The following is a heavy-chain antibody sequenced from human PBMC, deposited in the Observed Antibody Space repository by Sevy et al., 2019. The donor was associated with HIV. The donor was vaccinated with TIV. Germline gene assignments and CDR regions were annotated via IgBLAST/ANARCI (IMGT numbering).Heavy chain of an antibody. CDR2: IYYSGST. CDR1: GGFITNFY. D-gene: IGHD3-22*01. V-gene: IGHV4-59*01. CDR3: ARDRGYYDSSGYGY. Sequence: ETLSLTCTISGGFITNFYWSWIRQPPGKGLEWIGNIYYSGSTNYNPSLRSRVTMSVDTSRNQFSLKLSSVTAADTAVYYCARDRGYYDSSGYGYWGQGTLVTVSS. J-gene: IGHJ4*02.